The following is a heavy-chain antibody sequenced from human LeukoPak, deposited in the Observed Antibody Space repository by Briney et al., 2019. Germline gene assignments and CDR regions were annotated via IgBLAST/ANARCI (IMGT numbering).Heavy chain of an antibody. D-gene: IGHD6-25*01. J-gene: IGHJ3*02. Sequence: GGSLRLSCAASGFTFDDYAMHWVRQAPGKGLEWVSGISWNSGSIGYADSVKGRFTISRDNDKNSLYLQMNSLRAEDTALYYCAKDILSGAFDIWGQGTMVTVSS. V-gene: IGHV3-9*01. CDR3: AKDILSGAFDI. CDR1: GFTFDDYA. CDR2: ISWNSGSI.